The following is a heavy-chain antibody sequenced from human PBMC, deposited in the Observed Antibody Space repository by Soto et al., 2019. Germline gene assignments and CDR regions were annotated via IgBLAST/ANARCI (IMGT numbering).Heavy chain of an antibody. CDR1: GFTFSSYS. D-gene: IGHD6-13*01. CDR3: ARDNGLAGSFDP. Sequence: GGSLRLSCAASGFTFSSYSMNWVRQAPGKGLEWISYITSGSTTIFYADSVKGRFTISRDNAKNSLYLQMNSLRDEDTAVYYCARDNGLAGSFDPWGQGTLVTVSS. V-gene: IGHV3-48*02. J-gene: IGHJ5*02. CDR2: ITSGSTTI.